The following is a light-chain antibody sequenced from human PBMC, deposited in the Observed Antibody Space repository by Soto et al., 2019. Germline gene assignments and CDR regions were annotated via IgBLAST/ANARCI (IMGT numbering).Light chain of an antibody. J-gene: IGKJ5*01. V-gene: IGKV3D-20*02. CDR2: GAS. Sequence: EIVLTQSPGTLSLSPGERATLSCRASQSVSNNYLAWYQHKPGQAPRLLIYGASSRATGIPDRFSGSGSGTDFTLTISSLEPEDFAVYYCQQRSNWPPGVTFGQGTRLEIK. CDR1: QSVSNNY. CDR3: QQRSNWPPGVT.